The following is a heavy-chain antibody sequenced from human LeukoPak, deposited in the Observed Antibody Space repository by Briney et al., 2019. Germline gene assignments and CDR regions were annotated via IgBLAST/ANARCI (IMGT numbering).Heavy chain of an antibody. CDR2: IYTSGST. Sequence: SETLSLTCIVSGASISDYYWSWIRQPAGKGLEWIGRIYTSGSTNYNPSLKSRVTMSVDTSKNQFSLKLSSVTAADTAVYYCARVLLFAWFDPWGQGTLVTVSS. J-gene: IGHJ5*02. CDR1: GASISDYY. V-gene: IGHV4-4*07. D-gene: IGHD3-10*01. CDR3: ARVLLFAWFDP.